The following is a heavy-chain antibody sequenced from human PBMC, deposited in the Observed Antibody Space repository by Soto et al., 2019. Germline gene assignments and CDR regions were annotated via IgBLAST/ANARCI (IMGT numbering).Heavy chain of an antibody. CDR3: ARGIDDNASFGMDV. V-gene: IGHV3-7*01. D-gene: IGHD1-1*01. CDR1: RFTFSSYW. Sequence: GGSRRLSCAASRFTFSSYWMSWVRQAPGRGLEWVANIKEDGSDKCYADSVKGRFTISRDNAKKSLYVQMNSLRVEDTAVYYCARGIDDNASFGMDVWGQGTTVTVSS. CDR2: IKEDGSDK. J-gene: IGHJ6*02.